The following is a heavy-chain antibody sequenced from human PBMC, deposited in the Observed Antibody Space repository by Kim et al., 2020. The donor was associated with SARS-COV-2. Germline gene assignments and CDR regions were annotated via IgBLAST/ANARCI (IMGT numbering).Heavy chain of an antibody. D-gene: IGHD3-10*01. CDR2: IYYSGST. V-gene: IGHV4-39*01. Sequence: SETLSLTCTVSGGSISSSSYYWGWIRQPPGKGLEWIGSIYYSGSTYYNPSLKSRVTISVDTSKNQFSLKLSSVTAADTAVYYCARSDSGGRGLYWGQGTL. J-gene: IGHJ4*02. CDR3: ARSDSGGRGLY. CDR1: GGSISSSSYY.